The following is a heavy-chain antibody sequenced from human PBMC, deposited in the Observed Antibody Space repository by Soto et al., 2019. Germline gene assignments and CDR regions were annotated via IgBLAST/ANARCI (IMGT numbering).Heavy chain of an antibody. CDR2: INSDGSST. CDR3: ARDQYDFWSGYYTGLGY. Sequence: GGSLRLSCAASGFTFSSYWMHWVRQAPGKGLVWVSRINSDGSSTSYADSVKGRFTISRDNAKNTLYLQMSSLRAEDTAVYYCARDQYDFWSGYYTGLGYWGQGTLVTVSS. V-gene: IGHV3-74*01. J-gene: IGHJ4*02. CDR1: GFTFSSYW. D-gene: IGHD3-3*01.